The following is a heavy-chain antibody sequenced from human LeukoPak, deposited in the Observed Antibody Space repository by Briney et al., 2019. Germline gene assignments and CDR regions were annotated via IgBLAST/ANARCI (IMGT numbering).Heavy chain of an antibody. J-gene: IGHJ4*02. Sequence: PGGSLRLSCAASGFTFSSSAMSWVRQAPGKGLEWVSAISGSGGTTSYADSVKGRFTISRDNSKNTLYLQMNSLRGEDTAVYYCAAGRYYCDSWGQGPLVTVPS. D-gene: IGHD3-10*01. CDR3: AAGRYYCDS. V-gene: IGHV3-23*01. CDR2: ISGSGGTT. CDR1: GFTFSSSA.